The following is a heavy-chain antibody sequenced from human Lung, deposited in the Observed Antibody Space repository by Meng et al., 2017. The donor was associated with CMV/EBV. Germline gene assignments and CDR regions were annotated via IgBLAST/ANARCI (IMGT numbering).Heavy chain of an antibody. CDR2: IYHSGST. CDR3: ASFPPPGKQWLVTDY. D-gene: IGHD6-19*01. Sequence: GERQAAGPGLVKPSGTLALTCAVSGGSISSSNWWSWVRQPPGKGLEWIGEIYHSGSTNYNPSLKSRVTISVDKSKNQFSLKLSSVTAADTAVYYCASFPPPGKQWLVTDYWGQGTLVTVSS. V-gene: IGHV4-4*02. CDR1: GGSISSSNW. J-gene: IGHJ4*02.